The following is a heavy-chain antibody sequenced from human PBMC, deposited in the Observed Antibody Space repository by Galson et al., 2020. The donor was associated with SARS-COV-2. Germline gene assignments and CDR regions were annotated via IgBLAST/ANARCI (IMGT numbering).Heavy chain of an antibody. CDR3: ARGDYYDRSGYYYGRHGYYYYYMDV. D-gene: IGHD3-22*01. J-gene: IGHJ6*03. V-gene: IGHV1-2*06. CDR2: INPNSGGT. CDR1: GYTFTGYY. Sequence: ASVTLSCTASGYTFTGYYMHRVRQAPGQGLEWMGRINPNSGGTNYAQKFQGRVTMTRDTSISTAYMELSRLRSDDTAVYYCARGDYYDRSGYYYGRHGYYYYYMDVWGKGTTGTISS.